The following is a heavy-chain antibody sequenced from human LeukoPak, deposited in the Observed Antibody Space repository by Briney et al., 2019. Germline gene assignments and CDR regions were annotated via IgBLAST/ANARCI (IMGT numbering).Heavy chain of an antibody. D-gene: IGHD3-10*01. CDR2: IYTSGST. CDR1: GGSISSYY. J-gene: IGHJ4*02. V-gene: IGHV4-4*07. CDR3: ARGGYYYYGSGSYPFDY. Sequence: SETLSLTCTVSGGSISSYYWSWIRQPAGKGLEWIGRIYTSGSTNYNPSLKSRVTMSVDTPKNQFSLKLSSVTAADTAVYYCARGGYYYYGSGSYPFDYWGQGTLVTVSS.